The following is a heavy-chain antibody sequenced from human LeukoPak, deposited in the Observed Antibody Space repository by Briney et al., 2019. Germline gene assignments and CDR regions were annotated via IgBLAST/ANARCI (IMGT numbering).Heavy chain of an antibody. CDR1: GGTFSSYA. CDR3: ARGEGYCSSTSCPTAYYGMDV. V-gene: IGHV1-69*13. Sequence: SVKVSCKASGGTFSSYAISWARQAPGQGLEWMGGIIPIFGTANYAQKFQGRVTITADESTSTAYMELSSLRSEDTAVYYCARGEGYCSSTSCPTAYYGMDVWGQGTTVTVSS. D-gene: IGHD2-2*01. J-gene: IGHJ6*02. CDR2: IIPIFGTA.